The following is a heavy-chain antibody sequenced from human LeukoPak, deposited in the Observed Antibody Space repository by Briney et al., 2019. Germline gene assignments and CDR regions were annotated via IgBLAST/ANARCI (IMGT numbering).Heavy chain of an antibody. J-gene: IGHJ4*02. Sequence: GGSLRLSCAASGFTISTYAMHWVRQAPGKGLEWVAMVWYNGKNKHYADSVKGRFTISRDNSKNTLDLQMNSLRADDTAVYYCVRDPSNSGWAFDYWGQGTLVTVSS. CDR3: VRDPSNSGWAFDY. CDR2: VWYNGKNK. V-gene: IGHV3-33*01. CDR1: GFTISTYA. D-gene: IGHD6-19*01.